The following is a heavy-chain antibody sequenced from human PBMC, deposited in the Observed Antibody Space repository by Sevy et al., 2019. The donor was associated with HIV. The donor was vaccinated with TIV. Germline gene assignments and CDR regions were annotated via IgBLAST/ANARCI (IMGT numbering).Heavy chain of an antibody. V-gene: IGHV3-33*01. CDR3: ARAGIVVANPYFDY. Sequence: GGSLRLSCAASGFTFSSYGMHWVRQAPGKGLEWVAVIWYDGSNKYYADSVKGRFTISRDNSKNTLYLQMNSLRAEDTAVYYCARAGIVVANPYFDYWGQGTLVTVSS. CDR1: GFTFSSYG. D-gene: IGHD3-22*01. CDR2: IWYDGSNK. J-gene: IGHJ4*02.